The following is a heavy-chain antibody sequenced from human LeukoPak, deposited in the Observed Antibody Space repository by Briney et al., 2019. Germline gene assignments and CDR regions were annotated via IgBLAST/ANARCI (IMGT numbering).Heavy chain of an antibody. J-gene: IGHJ3*02. CDR2: MSFDGSHK. CDR3: ARDQYSTMVRGVIPHDAFDI. D-gene: IGHD3-10*01. Sequence: GGSLRLSCAASAFTFSSYAMHWVRQAPGKGLEWVAVMSFDGSHKYYADSVKGRFTISRDNPKNTLYLQMNSLRAEDTAVYYCARDQYSTMVRGVIPHDAFDIWGQGTMVTVSS. V-gene: IGHV3-30*04. CDR1: AFTFSSYA.